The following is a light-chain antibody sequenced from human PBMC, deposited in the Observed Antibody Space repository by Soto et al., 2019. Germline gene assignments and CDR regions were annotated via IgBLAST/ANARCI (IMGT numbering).Light chain of an antibody. CDR3: QQNDNLPPLT. CDR2: DAS. Sequence: DIQMTQSPSSLSASVGDRDTITCQASRDISNYLNWYQHKPGKVPKLLIYDASKLETGVPSRFGGSGSGTHFAFTINSLQPEDVATYYCQQNDNLPPLTFGGGTKVDIK. V-gene: IGKV1-33*01. CDR1: RDISNY. J-gene: IGKJ4*01.